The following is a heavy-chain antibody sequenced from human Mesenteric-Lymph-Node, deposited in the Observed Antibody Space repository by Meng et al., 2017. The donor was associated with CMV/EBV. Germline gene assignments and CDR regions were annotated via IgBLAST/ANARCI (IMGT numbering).Heavy chain of an antibody. CDR3: ARHYLKYQLRGFDP. CDR1: GGSISFSSYY. D-gene: IGHD2-2*01. CDR2: IYYSGST. Sequence: SGGSISFSSYYWGWIRQPPGKGLEWIGTIYYSGSTYYNPSLESRVTISADTSKNQFSLKLSSVTAADTAVYYCARHYLKYQLRGFDPWGQGTLVTVSS. J-gene: IGHJ5*02. V-gene: IGHV4-39*01.